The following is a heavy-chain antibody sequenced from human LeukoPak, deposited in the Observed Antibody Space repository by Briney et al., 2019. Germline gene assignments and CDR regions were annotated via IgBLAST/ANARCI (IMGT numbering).Heavy chain of an antibody. V-gene: IGHV1-18*04. J-gene: IGHJ4*02. Sequence: ASVKVSCKASGYTFTGYYMHWVRQAPGQGLEWMGWISTYNGNTNYAQKLQGRVTMTTDTSTSTAYMELRSLRSDDTAVYYCARDVPRVDTAMVREVDYWGQGTLVTVSS. CDR3: ARDVPRVDTAMVREVDY. CDR1: GYTFTGYY. D-gene: IGHD5-18*01. CDR2: ISTYNGNT.